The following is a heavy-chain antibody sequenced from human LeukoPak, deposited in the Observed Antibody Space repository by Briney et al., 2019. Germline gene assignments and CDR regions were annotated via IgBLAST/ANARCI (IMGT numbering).Heavy chain of an antibody. V-gene: IGHV4-39*07. CDR3: ASFRIAAAAYYFDY. CDR2: IYYSGST. J-gene: IGHJ4*02. D-gene: IGHD6-13*01. Sequence: SETLSLTCTVSGGSISSSSYYWGWIRQPPGKGLEWIGSIYYSGSTYYNPSLKSRVTISVDTSKNQFSLKLSSVTAADTAVYYCASFRIAAAAYYFDYWGQGTLVTVSS. CDR1: GGSISSSSYY.